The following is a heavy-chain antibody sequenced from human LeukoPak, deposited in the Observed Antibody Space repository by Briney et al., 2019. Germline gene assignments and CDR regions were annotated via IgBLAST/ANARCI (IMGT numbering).Heavy chain of an antibody. J-gene: IGHJ4*02. V-gene: IGHV4-61*02. CDR2: IYTSGST. CDR1: GGSISSGSYY. D-gene: IGHD3-3*01. CDR3: ARDTDLEWFLDY. Sequence: SETLPLTXTVSGGSISSGSYYWSWIRQPAGKGLEWIGRIYTSGSTNYNPSLKSRVTISVDTSKNQFSLKLSSVTAADTAVYYCARDTDLEWFLDYWGQGTLVTVSS.